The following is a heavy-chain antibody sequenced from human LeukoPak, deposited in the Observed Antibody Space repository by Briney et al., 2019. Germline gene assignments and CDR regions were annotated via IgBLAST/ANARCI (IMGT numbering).Heavy chain of an antibody. V-gene: IGHV1-2*02. CDR1: GYAFTGYY. Sequence: ASVKVSCKASGYAFTGYYMHWVRQAPGQGLEWMGWINPNSGATNYAQSFQGRVTMTRDTSISTAYMELSRLRSDDTAVYYCARDLTYYYDSSGYYSDYWGQGTLVTVSS. D-gene: IGHD3-22*01. CDR3: ARDLTYYYDSSGYYSDY. CDR2: INPNSGAT. J-gene: IGHJ4*02.